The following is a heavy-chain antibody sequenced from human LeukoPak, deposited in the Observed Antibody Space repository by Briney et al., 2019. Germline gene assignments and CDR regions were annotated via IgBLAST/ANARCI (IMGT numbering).Heavy chain of an antibody. V-gene: IGHV4-4*02. CDR1: GGSISSDNW. J-gene: IGHJ4*02. D-gene: IGHD5-12*01. CDR2: IYHSGST. CDR3: ARGGYKRGYSGYVNY. Sequence: SETLSLTCAVSGGSISSDNWWIWVRQPPGKGLEWIGEIYHSGSTNYNPSLKSRVTISVDKSKNQFSLKVSFVTAADTAVYYCARGGYKRGYSGYVNYWGQGTLVTVSS.